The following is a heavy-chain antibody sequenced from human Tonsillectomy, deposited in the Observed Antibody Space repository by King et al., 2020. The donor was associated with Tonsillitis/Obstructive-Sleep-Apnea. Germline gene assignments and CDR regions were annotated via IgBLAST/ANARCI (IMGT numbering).Heavy chain of an antibody. D-gene: IGHD3-22*01. CDR1: GYTFTSYD. CDR3: ARDYYDSSGYSHGYFQH. J-gene: IGHJ1*01. V-gene: IGHV1-18*01. Sequence: QLVQSGAEVKKPGASVKVSCKASGYTFTSYDITWVRQAPGQGLEWMGWSRPNNGDTNYAQKLQGRVTMTSDKSTKTAYMELRSLRSDAPAVYYCARDYYDSSGYSHGYFQHWGQGTLVTVSS. CDR2: SRPNNGDT.